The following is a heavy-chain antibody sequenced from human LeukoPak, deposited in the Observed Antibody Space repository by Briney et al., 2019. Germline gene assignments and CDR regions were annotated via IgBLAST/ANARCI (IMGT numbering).Heavy chain of an antibody. CDR3: ARERAGPYYYGMDV. V-gene: IGHV3-33*01. CDR2: IWYDGSNK. J-gene: IGHJ6*02. CDR1: GFTFSSYG. Sequence: GGSLRLSCAASGFTFSSYGMHWVRQAPGKGLEGVAVIWYDGSNKYYADSVKGRFTISRDNSKNTLYLQMNSLRAEDTAVYYCARERAGPYYYGMDVWGQGTTVTVSS.